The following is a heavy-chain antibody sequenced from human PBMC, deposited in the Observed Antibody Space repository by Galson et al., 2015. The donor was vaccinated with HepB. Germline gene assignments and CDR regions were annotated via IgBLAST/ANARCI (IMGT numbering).Heavy chain of an antibody. J-gene: IGHJ3*02. Sequence: SVKVSCKASGYTFTGYYMHWVRQAPRQGLEWMGRINPNSGGTNYAQKFQGRVTMTRDTSISTAYMELSRLRSDDTAVYYCARQRQQLVPVDAFDIWGQGTMVTVSS. CDR3: ARQRQQLVPVDAFDI. D-gene: IGHD6-13*01. V-gene: IGHV1-2*06. CDR2: INPNSGGT. CDR1: GYTFTGYY.